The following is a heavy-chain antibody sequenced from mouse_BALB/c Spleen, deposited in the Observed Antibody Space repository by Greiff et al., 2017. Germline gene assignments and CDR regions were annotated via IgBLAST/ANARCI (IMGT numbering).Heavy chain of an antibody. CDR2: IAPGSGST. CDR1: GYTFTSYW. Sequence: DLVKPGASVKLSCKASGYTFTSYWINWIKQRPGQGLEWIGRIAPGSGSTYYNEMFKGKATLTVDTSSITAYIQLSSLSSEDSAVYFCANHAMDYWGQGTSVTVSS. J-gene: IGHJ4*01. CDR3: ANHAMDY. V-gene: IGHV1S41*01.